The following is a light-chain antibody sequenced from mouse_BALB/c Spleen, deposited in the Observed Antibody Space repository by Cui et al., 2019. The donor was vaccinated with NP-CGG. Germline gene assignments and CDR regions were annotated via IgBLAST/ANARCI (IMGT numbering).Light chain of an antibody. J-gene: IGLJ1*01. CDR3: ALWYSNHWV. V-gene: IGLV1*01. Sequence: AVVTQVSALTTSPGETVTLTCRSSTGAVTTNNYANWVQEKPDHLFTGLIGGTNNRAPGAPARFSGSLIGDKAALTITGAQTEDEAIYFCALWYSNHWVFGGGTKLTVL. CDR2: GTN. CDR1: TGAVTTNNY.